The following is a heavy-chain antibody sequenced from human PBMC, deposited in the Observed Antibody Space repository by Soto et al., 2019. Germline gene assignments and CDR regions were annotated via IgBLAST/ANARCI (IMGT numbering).Heavy chain of an antibody. J-gene: IGHJ4*02. D-gene: IGHD6-6*01. CDR3: ARGAYSSSFLEFGTFDY. CDR1: GYTFTSYG. CDR2: ISAYNGNT. Sequence: QVQLVQSGAEVKKPGASVKVSCKASGYTFTSYGISWVRQAPGQGLEWMGWISAYNGNTNYAQKLQGRVTMTTDTAPSTAYMELRSLRSDDTAVYYCARGAYSSSFLEFGTFDYWVQGTLVTVSS. V-gene: IGHV1-18*01.